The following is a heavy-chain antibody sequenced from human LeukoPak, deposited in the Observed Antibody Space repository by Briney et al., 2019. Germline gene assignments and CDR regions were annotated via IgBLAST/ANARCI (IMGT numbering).Heavy chain of an antibody. CDR1: GFTFTTYG. Sequence: GGSLRLSCAASGFTFTTYGLSWVRQAPGRGLELVSAITGSGGSPYYADSVKGRFTISRDNSKNTLYLQMNSLRAEDTAVYYCAKAHRTGGLDFDYWGQGTLVTVSS. CDR2: ITGSGGSP. CDR3: AKAHRTGGLDFDY. D-gene: IGHD2-8*02. J-gene: IGHJ4*02. V-gene: IGHV3-23*01.